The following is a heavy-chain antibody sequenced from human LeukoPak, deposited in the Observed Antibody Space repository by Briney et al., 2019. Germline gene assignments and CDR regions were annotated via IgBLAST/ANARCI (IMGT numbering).Heavy chain of an antibody. J-gene: IGHJ3*02. D-gene: IGHD5-24*01. CDR3: AGIRDGYNDAYDI. V-gene: IGHV1-46*01. CDR1: GYTFSNYY. Sequence: ASVKVSCKASGYTFSNYYLHWVRQAPGQGLEWMGLINPTAGNTYYAQRFQGRVTMTRNTSTSTVYMELSSLRSEDTAVYYCAGIRDGYNDAYDIWGQGTMVTVPS. CDR2: INPTAGNT.